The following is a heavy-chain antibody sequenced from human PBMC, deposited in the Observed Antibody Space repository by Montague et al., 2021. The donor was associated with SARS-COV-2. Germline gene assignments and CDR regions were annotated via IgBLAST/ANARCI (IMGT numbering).Heavy chain of an antibody. CDR2: IYYSGST. Sequence: SETLSLTCTVSGGSISSYHWSWIRQPPGKGLEWIWYIYYSGSTNYNPSLNSRVTISVDTSKNQFSLKLSSVTAADTAVYYCAGISKYSYVIYYYGMDVWGQGTTVTVSS. J-gene: IGHJ6*02. V-gene: IGHV4-59*01. D-gene: IGHD5-18*01. CDR3: AGISKYSYVIYYYGMDV. CDR1: GGSISSYH.